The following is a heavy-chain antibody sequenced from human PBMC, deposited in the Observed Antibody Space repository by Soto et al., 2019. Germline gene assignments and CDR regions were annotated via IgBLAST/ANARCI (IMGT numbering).Heavy chain of an antibody. CDR2: IYWDDDK. CDR3: AHRRPEGYYDSSAKFDP. V-gene: IGHV2-5*02. D-gene: IGHD3-22*01. J-gene: IGHJ5*02. Sequence: QITLKESGPTLVKPTQTLTLTCTFSGFSLSTSGVGVGWIRQPPGKALEWLALIYWDDDKRYSPSLKSRLTITKDTSKTQVLLTMTNMDPVDTAKYYCAHRRPEGYYDSSAKFDPWGQGTLVTVSS. CDR1: GFSLSTSGVG.